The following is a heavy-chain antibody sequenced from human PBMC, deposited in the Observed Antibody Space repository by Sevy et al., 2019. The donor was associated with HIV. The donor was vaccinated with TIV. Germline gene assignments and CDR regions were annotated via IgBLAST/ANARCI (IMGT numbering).Heavy chain of an antibody. D-gene: IGHD6-13*01. CDR1: GFTFSNAW. V-gene: IGHV3-15*01. CDR3: TTGVSSWYGGAFDY. CDR2: IKSKTDGGTT. Sequence: GGSLRLSCAASGFTFSNAWMSWVRQAPGKGLEWVGRIKSKTDGGTTDYAAPVKGRFTISRDDSKNTLYLQMNRLKTEDTAVYYCTTGVSSWYGGAFDYWGQGTRVTVSS. J-gene: IGHJ4*02.